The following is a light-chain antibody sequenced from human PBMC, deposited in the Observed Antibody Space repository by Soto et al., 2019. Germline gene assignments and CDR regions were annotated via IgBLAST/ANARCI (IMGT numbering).Light chain of an antibody. J-gene: IGKJ5*01. CDR1: QSVDIN. V-gene: IGKV3-15*01. CDR3: QQYYNWPRT. CDR2: GAS. Sequence: EIVLTQSPATLSVSPGERVTLSCRASQSVDINLAWYQQRPGQAPRLLFYGASTGATGLPARFSGRGSGTECTLTINRLQAEDCSVYYCQQYYNWPRTFGQGTRLEIK.